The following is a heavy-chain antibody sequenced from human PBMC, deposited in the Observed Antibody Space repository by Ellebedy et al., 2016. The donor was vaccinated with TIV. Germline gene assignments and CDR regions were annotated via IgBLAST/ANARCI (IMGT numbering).Heavy chain of an antibody. V-gene: IGHV3-30*18. CDR1: GFTFSSYA. Sequence: GGSLRLXXAASGFTFSSYAMHWVRQAPGEGLEWVAVISDDGTNKDCADSVQGRFTISRDNSKNTLYLQMNSLRAEDTAVYYCAKNPGYGGPQRVGAFDYWGQGTLVTVSS. CDR3: AKNPGYGGPQRVGAFDY. D-gene: IGHD4-23*01. J-gene: IGHJ4*02. CDR2: ISDDGTNK.